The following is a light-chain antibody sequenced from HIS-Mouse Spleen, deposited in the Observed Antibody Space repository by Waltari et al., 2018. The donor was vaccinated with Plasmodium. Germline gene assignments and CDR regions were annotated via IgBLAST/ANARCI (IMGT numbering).Light chain of an antibody. CDR3: QQSYSTLWT. J-gene: IGKJ1*01. Sequence: DIQLTQSPSSLSASVGDRLNLTCRASQSISSYLNWYQQKPGKAPKLLIYAASSLQSGVPSRFSGSGSGTDFTLTISSLQPEDFATYYCQQSYSTLWTFGQGTKVEIK. V-gene: IGKV1-39*01. CDR2: AAS. CDR1: QSISSY.